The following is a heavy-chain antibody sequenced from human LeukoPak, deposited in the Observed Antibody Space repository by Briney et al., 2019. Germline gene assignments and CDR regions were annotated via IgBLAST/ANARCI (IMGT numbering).Heavy chain of an antibody. CDR1: GFTFSSYW. CDR2: IKQDGSEK. Sequence: GGSLRLSCAASGFTFSSYWMSWVRQAPGKGLEWVANIKQDGSEKYYVDSVKGRFTISRDNAKNSLYLQMNSLRAEDTAVYYCARDGVSSGWSSYYYYGMDVWGQGTTVTVSS. J-gene: IGHJ6*02. V-gene: IGHV3-7*03. CDR3: ARDGVSSGWSSYYYYGMDV. D-gene: IGHD6-19*01.